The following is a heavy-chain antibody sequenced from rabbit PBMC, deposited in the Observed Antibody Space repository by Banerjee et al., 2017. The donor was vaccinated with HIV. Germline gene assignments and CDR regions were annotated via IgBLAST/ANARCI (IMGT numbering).Heavy chain of an antibody. CDR1: GFSFSSYYY. CDR2: IYAGGSGST. D-gene: IGHD8-1*01. J-gene: IGHJ4*01. CDR3: ARDPTDGASTSYAHYFNL. Sequence: QSLEESGGDLVKPGASLTLTCTASGFSFSSYYYMCWVRQAPGKGLEWIACIYAGGSGSTWYASWAKGRFTISKTSSTTVTLQMTSLTAADTATYFCARDPTDGASTSYAHYFNLRGPGTLVTVS. V-gene: IGHV1S40*01.